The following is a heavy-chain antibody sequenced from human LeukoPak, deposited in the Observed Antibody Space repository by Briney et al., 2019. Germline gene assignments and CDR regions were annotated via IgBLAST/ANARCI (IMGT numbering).Heavy chain of an antibody. D-gene: IGHD7-27*01. V-gene: IGHV3-23*01. CDR2: ISGSGGST. J-gene: IGHJ5*02. CDR1: GVTFSSYA. Sequence: GGSLRLSCAACGVTFSSYAMSWVRQAPGKGLEWVSAISGSGGSTYYADSVKGRFTISRDNSKNTLYLQMNSLRAEDTAVYYCAKEGTNWGFSWFDPWGQGTLVTVSS. CDR3: AKEGTNWGFSWFDP.